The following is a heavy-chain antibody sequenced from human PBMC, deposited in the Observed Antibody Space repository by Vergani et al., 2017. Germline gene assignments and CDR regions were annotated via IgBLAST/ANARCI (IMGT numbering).Heavy chain of an antibody. CDR1: GFTFSSYG. J-gene: IGHJ4*02. V-gene: IGHV3-33*01. CDR2: IWYDGSNK. Sequence: QVQLVESGGGVVQPGRSLRLSCAASGFTFSSYGMHWVRQAPGKGLEWVAVIWYDGSNKYYADSVKGRFTISRDNSKNTLYLQMNSLRAEDTAVYYCARAWNEGTFDYWGQGTLVTVSS. D-gene: IGHD1-1*01. CDR3: ARAWNEGTFDY.